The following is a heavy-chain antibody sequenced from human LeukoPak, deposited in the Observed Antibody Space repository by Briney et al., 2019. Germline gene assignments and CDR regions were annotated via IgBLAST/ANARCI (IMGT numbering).Heavy chain of an antibody. V-gene: IGHV3-7*03. J-gene: IGHJ4*02. CDR3: AKDRGSGWPQFDY. D-gene: IGHD6-19*01. Sequence: GGSLRLSCAASGFTFSNYWMSWVRQAPGKGLEWVAHINQGGSEEHYMDSVKARFIISRDNAKNSLSLQMNSLRAEDTAVYYCAKDRGSGWPQFDYWGQGTLVTVSS. CDR1: GFTFSNYW. CDR2: INQGGSEE.